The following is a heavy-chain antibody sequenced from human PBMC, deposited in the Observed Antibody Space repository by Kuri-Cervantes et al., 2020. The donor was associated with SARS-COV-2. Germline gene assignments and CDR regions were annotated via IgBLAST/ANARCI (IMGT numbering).Heavy chain of an antibody. Sequence: SVKVSCKASGYTFTGYYIHWVRQAPGHGLEWMGWINPSGGGTHYSQKFQDRVTMTRDTSISTAYMELSRLRSDDTAVYYVARLEPVIISEEAFDIWGQGTMFTVSS. J-gene: IGHJ3*02. V-gene: IGHV1-2*02. CDR2: INPSGGGT. CDR3: ARLEPVIISEEAFDI. D-gene: IGHD3-3*01. CDR1: GYTFTGYY.